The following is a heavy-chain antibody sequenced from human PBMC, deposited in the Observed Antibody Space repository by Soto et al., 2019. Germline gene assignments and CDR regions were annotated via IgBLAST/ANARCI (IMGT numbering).Heavy chain of an antibody. CDR3: AIPTSDRIGGAYPLVGH. V-gene: IGHV3-11*01. D-gene: IGHD2-8*02. CDR2: ISSSGFTT. Sequence: QVQLMESGGGLGRPGGSLRLSCAASGFTFGDYYINWIRQAPGKGLEWISYISSSGFTTYYADSVKGRFTVSRDTSDQAVFLQMAGLRADDTAVYYCAIPTSDRIGGAYPLVGHWGKGALVTVSS. CDR1: GFTFGDYY. J-gene: IGHJ5*02.